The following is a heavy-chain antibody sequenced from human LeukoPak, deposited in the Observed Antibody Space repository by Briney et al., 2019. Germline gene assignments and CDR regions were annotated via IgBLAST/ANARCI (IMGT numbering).Heavy chain of an antibody. CDR2: ISGSGGST. D-gene: IGHD1-26*01. CDR1: GFTFSSYA. CDR3: ARFPVGAFRAYYYYGMDV. V-gene: IGHV3-23*01. Sequence: GGSLRLSCAASGFTFSSYAMSWVRQAPGKGLEWVSAISGSGGSTYYADSVKGRFTISRDNSKNTLYLQMNSLRAEDTAVYYCARFPVGAFRAYYYYGMDVWGQGTTVTVSS. J-gene: IGHJ6*02.